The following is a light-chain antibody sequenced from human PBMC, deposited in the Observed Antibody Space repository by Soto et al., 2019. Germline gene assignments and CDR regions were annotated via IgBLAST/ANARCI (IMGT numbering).Light chain of an antibody. CDR2: AAS. J-gene: IGKJ2*01. V-gene: IGKV1-39*01. CDR1: QSISSY. Sequence: DIQMTQSPSSLSASVGDRVTITCRASQSISSYLIWYQQKPGKAPKLLIDAASSLQSGVTSRFSGSGSRTDFTLTISSLQPEDFATYYCQQSYSTPYTLGQGTKLEIK. CDR3: QQSYSTPYT.